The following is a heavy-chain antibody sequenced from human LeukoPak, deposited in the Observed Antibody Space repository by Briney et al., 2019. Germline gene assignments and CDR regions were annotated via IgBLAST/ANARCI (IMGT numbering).Heavy chain of an antibody. J-gene: IGHJ3*02. V-gene: IGHV1-18*01. CDR2: FSQYNGHT. CDR1: GYSFTNNC. D-gene: IGHD6-13*01. CDR3: ARDQSVRLLQTSSTYFKHVFAT. Sequence: ASVKVSCKTSGYSFTNNCIRRGRHAPGVGVQWMVWFSQYNGHTNYAQKVQGRVTMTTDTSTSTAYMELRSLRFDDTAVYYCARDQSVRLLQTSSTYFKHVFATWGQGSMVTVSS.